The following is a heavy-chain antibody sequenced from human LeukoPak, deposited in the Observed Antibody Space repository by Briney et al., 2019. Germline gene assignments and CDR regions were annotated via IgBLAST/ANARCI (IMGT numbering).Heavy chain of an antibody. CDR2: INPSGGST. V-gene: IGHV1-46*01. CDR3: ERALAVAGSPPVTPLLS. Sequence: ASVKVSCKASGYTFTSYYMHWVRQAPGQGLEWMGIINPSGGSTSYAQKFQGRVTMTRDMSTSTVYMELSSLRSEDTAVYYCERALAVAGSPPVTPLLSWGQGTLVTVSS. D-gene: IGHD6-19*01. J-gene: IGHJ4*02. CDR1: GYTFTSYY.